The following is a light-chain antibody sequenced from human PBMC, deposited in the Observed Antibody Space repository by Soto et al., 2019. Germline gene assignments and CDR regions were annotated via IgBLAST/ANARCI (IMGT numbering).Light chain of an antibody. CDR2: GAS. CDR3: QQYSAWPLT. V-gene: IGKV3-15*01. CDR1: QTVSSI. J-gene: IGKJ4*01. Sequence: EIVMTQSPATLSVSPGERATLFCRASQTVSSIFLAWYQPKPGQAPRLLIHGASTRATVIPPRFSGSGSGTEFTLTISSLQSEDFAVYYCQQYSAWPLTFGGGTKVEIK.